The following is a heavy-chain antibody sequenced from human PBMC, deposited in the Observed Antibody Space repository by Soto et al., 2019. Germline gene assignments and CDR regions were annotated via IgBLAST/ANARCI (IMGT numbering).Heavy chain of an antibody. V-gene: IGHV1-18*01. J-gene: IGHJ4*02. Sequence: QVQLVQSGAEVKKPGASVKVSCKASGYTFTSYGISWVRQAPGQGLEWMGWISAYNGNTNYAQNLQGRVTMTTDTTTSTASMKLRSLRSGDTAVYNCAREYYYGSGGAYWGQGTLVTVSS. CDR3: AREYYYGSGGAY. D-gene: IGHD3-10*01. CDR1: GYTFTSYG. CDR2: ISAYNGNT.